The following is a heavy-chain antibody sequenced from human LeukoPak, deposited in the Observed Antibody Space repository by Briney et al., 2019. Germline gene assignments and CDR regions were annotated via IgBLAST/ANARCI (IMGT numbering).Heavy chain of an antibody. J-gene: IGHJ4*02. Sequence: PSETLSLTRAVYGGSFSGYYWSWIRQPPGKGLEWIGEINHSGSTNYNPSLKSRVTISVDTSKNQFSLKLSSVTAADTAVYYCARTDSSSWYASFDYWGQGTLVTVSS. CDR1: GGSFSGYY. CDR3: ARTDSSSWYASFDY. CDR2: INHSGST. D-gene: IGHD6-13*01. V-gene: IGHV4-34*01.